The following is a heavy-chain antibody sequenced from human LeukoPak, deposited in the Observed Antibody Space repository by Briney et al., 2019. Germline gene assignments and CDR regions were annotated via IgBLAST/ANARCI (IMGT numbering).Heavy chain of an antibody. Sequence: GASVKVSCKASGGTFSSYAISWVRQAPGQGLEWMGRIIPIFGTANYAQKFQGRVTITADKSTSTAYMELSSLRSEDTAVHYCARGFIDEYAFDIWGQGTMVTVSS. CDR1: GGTFSSYA. CDR2: IIPIFGTA. V-gene: IGHV1-69*06. J-gene: IGHJ3*02. CDR3: ARGFIDEYAFDI. D-gene: IGHD3-16*02.